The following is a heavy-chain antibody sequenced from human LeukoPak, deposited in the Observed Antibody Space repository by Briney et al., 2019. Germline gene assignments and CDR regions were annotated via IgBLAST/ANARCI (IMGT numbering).Heavy chain of an antibody. CDR1: GGSISSYY. CDR3: ARDRGSSWYDAFDI. J-gene: IGHJ3*02. V-gene: IGHV4-4*07. D-gene: IGHD6-13*01. CDR2: IYTSGST. Sequence: SETLSLTCTVSGGSISSYYWSWIRQPAGKGLEWIGRIYTSGSTNYNPSLQSRVTMSVDTSKNQFSLKLSSVTAADTAVYYCARDRGSSWYDAFDIWGQGTMVTVSS.